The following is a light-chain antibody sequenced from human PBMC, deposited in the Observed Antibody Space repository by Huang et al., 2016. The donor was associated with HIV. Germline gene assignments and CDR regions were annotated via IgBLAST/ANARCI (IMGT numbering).Light chain of an antibody. CDR3: QQSYFTPLT. CDR1: QTITTY. Sequence: DIQMTQSPSSLSASVGDRVTITCRASQTITTYLSWYQQKPGKAPKLLIYGASSLNRCVSSRFSGSGSGTDFTLTISSLQPEDFSTYYCQQSYFTPLTFGGGTRLEIK. J-gene: IGKJ4*01. V-gene: IGKV1-39*01. CDR2: GAS.